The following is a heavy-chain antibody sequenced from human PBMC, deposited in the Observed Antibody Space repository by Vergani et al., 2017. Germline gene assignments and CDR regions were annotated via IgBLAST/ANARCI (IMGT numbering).Heavy chain of an antibody. CDR3: ASSYGSGSFLDY. J-gene: IGHJ4*02. V-gene: IGHV1-69*02. Sequence: QVQLVQSGAEVKKPGSSVKVSCKASGGTFSSYTISWVRQAPGQGLEWMGRIIPILGIANYAQKFQGRVTITADKSTSTAYMELSSLRSEDTAVYYCASSYGSGSFLDYWGQGTLVTVSS. CDR2: IIPILGIA. D-gene: IGHD3-10*01. CDR1: GGTFSSYT.